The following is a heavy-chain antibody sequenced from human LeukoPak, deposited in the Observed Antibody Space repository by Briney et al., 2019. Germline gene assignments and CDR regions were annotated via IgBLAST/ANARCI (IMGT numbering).Heavy chain of an antibody. CDR1: GYTFTGYY. CDR2: INPHSGGT. V-gene: IGHV1-2*02. CDR3: TRDVGEYCSSTNCYASHY. D-gene: IGHD2-2*01. Sequence: ASVKVSCKASGYTFTGYYIHWVRQAPGQGLEWMGWINPHSGGTNYAQKFQGGVTMTRDTSITTAYMELSSLRSDDTAVYYCTRDVGEYCSSTNCYASHYWGQGTLVTVSS. J-gene: IGHJ4*02.